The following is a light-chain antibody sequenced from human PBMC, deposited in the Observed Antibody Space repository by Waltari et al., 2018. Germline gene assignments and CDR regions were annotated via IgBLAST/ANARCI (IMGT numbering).Light chain of an antibody. CDR1: QSVSYTSNKKNC. J-gene: IGKJ1*01. CDR3: QQYYTTPHT. CDR2: WAS. Sequence: DIVMTQSPDSLAVSLGERATINCKSSQSVSYTSNKKNCLAGYQQKPGQPPQLLIYWASTRESGVPDRFSGSGSETDFTLSISSLQAEDVAVYYCQQYYTTPHTFGQGTKVEIK. V-gene: IGKV4-1*01.